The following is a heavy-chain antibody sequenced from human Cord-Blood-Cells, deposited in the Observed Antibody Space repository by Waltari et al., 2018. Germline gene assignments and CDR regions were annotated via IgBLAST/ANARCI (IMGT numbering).Heavy chain of an antibody. Sequence: QVQLVESGGGVVQPGGSLRLSCAASGFTFSSYGMHWVRQAPGKVLEWVAFIRYDGSNKYYADSVKGRFTISRDNSKNTLYLQMNSLRAEDTAVYYCAYESRDCSGGSCYYYFDYWGQGTLVTVSS. CDR1: GFTFSSYG. CDR2: IRYDGSNK. V-gene: IGHV3-30*02. D-gene: IGHD2-15*01. J-gene: IGHJ4*02. CDR3: AYESRDCSGGSCYYYFDY.